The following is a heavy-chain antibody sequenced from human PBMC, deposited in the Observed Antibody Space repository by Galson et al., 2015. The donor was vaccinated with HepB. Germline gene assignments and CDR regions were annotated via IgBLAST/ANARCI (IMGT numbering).Heavy chain of an antibody. Sequence: SLRLSCAASGFTFSDSSMTWLRLVSGRRLEWVTTSSTSTTYSDSVKGRFTISRDNGRNSLFLQMDRLTFEDTALYYCAKGRCAFDIWGRGTLVTVSS. CDR2: SSTST. J-gene: IGHJ3*02. V-gene: IGHV3-11*06. CDR1: GFTFSDSS. CDR3: AKGRCAFDI.